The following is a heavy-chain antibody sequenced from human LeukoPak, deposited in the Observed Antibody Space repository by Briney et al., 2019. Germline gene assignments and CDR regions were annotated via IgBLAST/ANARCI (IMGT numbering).Heavy chain of an antibody. CDR3: ARNGFLPYDSSGYDPNYYYYGMDV. J-gene: IGHJ6*02. D-gene: IGHD3-22*01. V-gene: IGHV4-59*01. Sequence: PSETLSLTCTVSGGSISSYYWSWIRQPPGKGLEWIGYIYYSGSTNYNPSLKSRVTISVDTSKNQFSLKLSSVTAADTAVYYCARNGFLPYDSSGYDPNYYYYGMDVWGQGTTVTVSS. CDR2: IYYSGST. CDR1: GGSISSYY.